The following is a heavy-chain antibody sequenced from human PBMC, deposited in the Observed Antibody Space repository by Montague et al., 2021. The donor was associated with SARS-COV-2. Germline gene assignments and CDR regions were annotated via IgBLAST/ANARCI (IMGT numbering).Heavy chain of an antibody. J-gene: IGHJ6*03. V-gene: IGHV4-34*01. CDR2: ISQSGNT. CDR3: ARLGDGIVPSPILGLGPYYSFYYMDV. Sequence: SETLSLTCAVSGGSFSRYYWSWIRQPPGKGLEWIGEISQSGNTKXNPSLQSRVSISLDTSRNQFSLKVISVTAADTAIYYCARLGDGIVPSPILGLGPYYSFYYMDVWGKGTTVTVSS. D-gene: IGHD2-2*02. CDR1: GGSFSRYY.